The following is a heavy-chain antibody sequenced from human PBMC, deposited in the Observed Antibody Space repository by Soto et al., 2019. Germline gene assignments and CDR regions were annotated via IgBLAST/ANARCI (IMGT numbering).Heavy chain of an antibody. D-gene: IGHD3-22*01. CDR2: FIPIFRTL. CDR3: VRDRRIYYSDPHDEFGASDYEV. J-gene: IGHJ3*01. V-gene: IGHV1-69*01. CDR1: GGIFGSHG. Sequence: QVQLIQSEAEVKKPGSSVRVSCTASGGIFGSHGFSWVRQAPGQRLEWVGGFIPIFRTLTYTEKFQARVRISADESTKTVYLDLSSLTSEDTAVYYCVRDRRIYYSDPHDEFGASDYEVWGQGPMVSVSS.